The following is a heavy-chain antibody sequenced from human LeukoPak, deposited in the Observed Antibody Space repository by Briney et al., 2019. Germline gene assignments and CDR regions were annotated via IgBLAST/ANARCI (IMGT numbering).Heavy chain of an antibody. CDR1: GFTSNNYG. D-gene: IGHD6-19*01. CDR3: VKDPRYSSGVVY. J-gene: IGHJ4*02. Sequence: GGSLRLSCAASGFTSNNYGMDWVRQAPGKGLEWVAVIRYDGSKKYYADSVKGRITISRDNSKNTLYLEMNSLRSEDTAVYYCVKDPRYSSGVVYWGQGTLVTVSS. CDR2: IRYDGSKK. V-gene: IGHV3-30*02.